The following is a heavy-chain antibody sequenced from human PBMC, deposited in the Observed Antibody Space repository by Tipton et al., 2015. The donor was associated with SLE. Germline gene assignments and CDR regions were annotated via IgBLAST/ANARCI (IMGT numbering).Heavy chain of an antibody. J-gene: IGHJ3*01. Sequence: SLRLSCATSGFTFGRHSMHWVRQAPGKGLEWVAVISYHGSNRYYAASVKGRFTIARDNSKNTLYLQMNRLKPEDTAVYYCARDLLIFGVALPMDALDVWGQGTMVSVSS. CDR2: ISYHGSNR. V-gene: IGHV3-30*04. CDR1: GFTFGRHS. CDR3: ARDLLIFGVALPMDALDV. D-gene: IGHD3-3*01.